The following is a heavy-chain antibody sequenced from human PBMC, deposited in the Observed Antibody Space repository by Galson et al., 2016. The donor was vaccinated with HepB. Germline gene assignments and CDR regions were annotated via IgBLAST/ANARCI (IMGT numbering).Heavy chain of an antibody. J-gene: IGHJ3*02. CDR1: GFNLKDHY. Sequence: SLRLSCAASGFNLKDHYMSWVRQAPGKGLEWVSRINSDGTSTNYADSVKGRFTISRDNAKNTLYLQMNSLRAEDTAVYYCAKKPGSYDAFDIWGQGTMVTVSS. D-gene: IGHD1-14*01. V-gene: IGHV3-74*01. CDR3: AKKPGSYDAFDI. CDR2: INSDGTST.